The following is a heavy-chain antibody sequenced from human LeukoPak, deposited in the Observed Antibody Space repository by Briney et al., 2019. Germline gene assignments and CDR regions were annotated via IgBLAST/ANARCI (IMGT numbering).Heavy chain of an antibody. Sequence: SETLSLTCTVSGVSITHYWGWIRQPPGKGLEWIGSFYYSGNTYYNSSLESRVTITVDTSKNQFSLKLTSVTAADTAIYYCARQWDIVATWGRWFDPWGQGILVTVSS. J-gene: IGHJ5*02. CDR1: GVSITHY. D-gene: IGHD5-12*01. CDR2: FYYSGNT. V-gene: IGHV4-39*01. CDR3: ARQWDIVATWGRWFDP.